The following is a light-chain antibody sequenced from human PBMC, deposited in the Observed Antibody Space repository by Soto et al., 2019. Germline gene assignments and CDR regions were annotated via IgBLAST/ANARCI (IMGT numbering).Light chain of an antibody. CDR3: CSYAGNYYV. J-gene: IGLJ1*01. Sequence: QSALTQPRSVSGSPGQSVTISCTGTSSDVGGYNYVSWYQQHPGKAPKLMIYDVSKRPSGVPDRFSGSKSGNTASLTTSGLQAEDEADYYCCSYAGNYYVFGTGTKVTVL. CDR1: SSDVGGYNY. CDR2: DVS. V-gene: IGLV2-11*01.